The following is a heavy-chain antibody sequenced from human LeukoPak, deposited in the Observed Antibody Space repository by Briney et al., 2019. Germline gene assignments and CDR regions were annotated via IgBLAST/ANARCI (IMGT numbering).Heavy chain of an antibody. J-gene: IGHJ4*02. Sequence: GGSLRLSCAGSGFSFSSYGMHWVRQAPGKGLEWMAFIRSDGSNKYYADSVKGRFTISRDNSKNTLYLQMNSLRAEDTAVYYCARPHCSGGSCYVYDYWGQGTLITVSS. V-gene: IGHV3-30*02. CDR3: ARPHCSGGSCYVYDY. CDR2: IRSDGSNK. CDR1: GFSFSSYG. D-gene: IGHD2-15*01.